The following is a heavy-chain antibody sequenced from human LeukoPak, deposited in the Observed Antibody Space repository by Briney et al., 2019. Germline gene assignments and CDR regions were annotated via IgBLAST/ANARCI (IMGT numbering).Heavy chain of an antibody. V-gene: IGHV1-2*06. D-gene: IGHD5-18*01. J-gene: IGHJ4*02. CDR2: INPNSGGT. CDR3: ARVPPYRYSYGPFDY. Sequence: ASVKVSCKASGYTFTGYYMHWLRQAPGQGLEWMGRINPNSGGTNYAQKFQGRVTMTRDTSISTAYMELSRLRSDDTAVYYCARVPPYRYSYGPFDYWGQGTLVTVSS. CDR1: GYTFTGYY.